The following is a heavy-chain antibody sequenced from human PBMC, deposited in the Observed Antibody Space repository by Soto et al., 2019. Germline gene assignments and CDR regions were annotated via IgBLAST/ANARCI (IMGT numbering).Heavy chain of an antibody. CDR2: IHSSGST. D-gene: IGHD3-3*02. CDR3: ARLPSRHLVDY. J-gene: IGHJ4*02. V-gene: IGHV4-31*03. CDR1: GGSINNGSYY. Sequence: PSETLSLTCTVSGGSINNGSYYWSWVRQHPGKGLEWIGYIHSSGSTNYNPSLMSRLTISADTSMNQLSLKVNSVTAADTAVYYCARLPSRHLVDYWGQGTLVTVSS.